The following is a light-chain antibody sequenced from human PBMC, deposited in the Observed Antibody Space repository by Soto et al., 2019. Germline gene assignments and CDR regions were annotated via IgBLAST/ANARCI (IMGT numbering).Light chain of an antibody. V-gene: IGKV3-11*01. J-gene: IGKJ5*01. CDR1: LSVSSD. CDR2: GAS. CDR3: QQRSNWPIT. Sequence: RVMTQSPATLSVSPVVRATLSGRASLSVSSDLAWYQHKPGQAPRLLIYGASNRATGIPARFSGSGSGTDFTLTISSLEPEDFAVYYCQQRSNWPITFGQGTRLEIK.